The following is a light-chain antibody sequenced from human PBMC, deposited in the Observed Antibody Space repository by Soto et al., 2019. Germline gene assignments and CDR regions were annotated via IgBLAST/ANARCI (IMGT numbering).Light chain of an antibody. CDR3: QKYNSAPRLT. CDR2: AAS. V-gene: IGKV1-27*01. J-gene: IGKJ4*01. Sequence: DIQMTQSPSSLSASVGDRVSITCRASQGISNYLAWYQQKPGKVPKLLIYAASTLQSGVPSRFSGSGSGTDFTLTISSLQPEDVATYYCQKYNSAPRLTFGGGTKVEIK. CDR1: QGISNY.